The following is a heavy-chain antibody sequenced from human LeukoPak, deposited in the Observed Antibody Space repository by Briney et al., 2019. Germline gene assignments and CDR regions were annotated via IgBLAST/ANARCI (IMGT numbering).Heavy chain of an antibody. V-gene: IGHV1-46*01. Sequence: ASVKVSCKASGYTFTSYYMHWVRQAPGQGLEWMGIINPSGGSTSYAQKFQGRVTMTRDTSTSTVYMELSSLRSEDTAVYYCAREDVLLWFGELSYGWFDPWGRGTLVTVSS. D-gene: IGHD3-10*01. J-gene: IGHJ5*02. CDR2: INPSGGST. CDR3: AREDVLLWFGELSYGWFDP. CDR1: GYTFTSYY.